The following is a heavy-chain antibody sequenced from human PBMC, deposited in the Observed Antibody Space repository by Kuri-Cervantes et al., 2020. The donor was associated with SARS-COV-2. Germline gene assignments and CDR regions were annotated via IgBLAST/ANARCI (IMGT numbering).Heavy chain of an antibody. Sequence: GESLKISCEGSGFSVSSNFMSWVRQAPGKGLEWVSVIYSSDSSAYYADSVKCRFTISRDKSKNTLYLQMNSLRAEDTAVYYCSRAAYCGGDCYYYYGMDVWGQGTTVTVSS. J-gene: IGHJ6*02. CDR3: SRAAYCGGDCYYYYGMDV. D-gene: IGHD2-21*02. V-gene: IGHV3-23*03. CDR1: GFSVSSNF. CDR2: IYSSDSSA.